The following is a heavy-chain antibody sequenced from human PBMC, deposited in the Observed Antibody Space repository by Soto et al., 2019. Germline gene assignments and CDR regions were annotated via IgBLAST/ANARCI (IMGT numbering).Heavy chain of an antibody. CDR2: IYYSGST. V-gene: IGHV4-39*01. CDR3: ARAPRGNYGYPSYFDY. Sequence: ETLSLTCTVSGGSISSSSYYWGWIRQPPGKGLEWIGSIYYSGSTYYNPSLKSRVTISVDTSKNQFSLKLSSVTAADTAVYYCARAPRGNYGYPSYFDYWGQGTLVTVSS. D-gene: IGHD3-10*01. J-gene: IGHJ4*02. CDR1: GGSISSSSYY.